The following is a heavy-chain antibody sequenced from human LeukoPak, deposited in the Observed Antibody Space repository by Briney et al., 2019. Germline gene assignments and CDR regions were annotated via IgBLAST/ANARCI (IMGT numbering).Heavy chain of an antibody. Sequence: GGSLRLSCTASGFTFGDYAMSWIRQVPGKGLEWVGFIRSKAYGETADYAASVKGRFTISRDDSKAIAYLQMNSLKTEDTAVYHCTRDRGAYNLYDYWGQGTLVTVSS. J-gene: IGHJ4*02. V-gene: IGHV3-49*03. CDR2: IRSKAYGETA. CDR1: GFTFGDYA. CDR3: TRDRGAYNLYDY. D-gene: IGHD1-1*01.